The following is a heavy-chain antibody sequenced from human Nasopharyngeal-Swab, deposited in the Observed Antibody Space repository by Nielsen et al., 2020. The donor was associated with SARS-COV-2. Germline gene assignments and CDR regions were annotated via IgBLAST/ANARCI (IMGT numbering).Heavy chain of an antibody. Sequence: SLKISCAASGFTFDDYAMHWVRQAPGKGLEWVSGISWNSGSIGYADSVKGRFTISRDNAKNSLYLQINSLRAEDTALYYCATHDSGSYWDYWGQGTLVTVSS. CDR1: GFTFDDYA. V-gene: IGHV3-9*01. CDR3: ATHDSGSYWDY. J-gene: IGHJ4*02. CDR2: ISWNSGSI. D-gene: IGHD1-26*01.